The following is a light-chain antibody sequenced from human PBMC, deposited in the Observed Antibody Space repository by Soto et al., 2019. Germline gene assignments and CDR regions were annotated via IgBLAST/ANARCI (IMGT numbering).Light chain of an antibody. V-gene: IGLV2-14*01. CDR2: EVS. J-gene: IGLJ1*01. Sequence: QSVLTQPASVSGSPGQSITISCTGTSSDVGGYNYVSWYQQHPGKAPKLMIYEVSSRPSGVSYRFSASKSGNTASLTIPGLQAEDEADYYCSSYTSNSTYVFGTGTKVTVL. CDR3: SSYTSNSTYV. CDR1: SSDVGGYNY.